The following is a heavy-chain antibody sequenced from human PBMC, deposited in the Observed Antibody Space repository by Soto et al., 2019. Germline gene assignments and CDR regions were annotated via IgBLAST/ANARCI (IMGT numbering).Heavy chain of an antibody. CDR2: IWFDGSNK. CDR3: ARGVAVAGDYYYYGMDV. D-gene: IGHD6-19*01. J-gene: IGHJ6*02. V-gene: IGHV3-33*01. CDR1: GFTFSSYG. Sequence: QVQLVESGGGVVQPGRSLRLSCAASGFTFSSYGMHWVRQAPGKGLEWVALIWFDGSNKYYADSVKGRFTISRDNSKNTLYLQMNSLRAEDTAVYYCARGVAVAGDYYYYGMDVWGQGTTVTVSS.